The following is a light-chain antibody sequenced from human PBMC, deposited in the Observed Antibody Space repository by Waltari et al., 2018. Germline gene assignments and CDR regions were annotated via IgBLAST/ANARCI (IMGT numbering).Light chain of an antibody. CDR2: WAP. CDR1: QSLLYTSNNKNY. J-gene: IGKJ5*01. Sequence: IVMTQSPDSLAVSLGERATINCKSSQSLLYTSNNKNYLAWYQQKPGQPPKLLIYWAPTRDSGVPGRFSGSGSGTDFSLTINNLQAEDVAVYYCQQYFNTPLIFGQGTRLEI. CDR3: QQYFNTPLI. V-gene: IGKV4-1*01.